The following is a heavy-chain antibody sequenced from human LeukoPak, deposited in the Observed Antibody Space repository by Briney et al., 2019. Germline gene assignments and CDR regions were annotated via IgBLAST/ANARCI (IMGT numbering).Heavy chain of an antibody. D-gene: IGHD6-13*01. J-gene: IGHJ6*03. CDR1: GFTFSSYA. Sequence: PGGSLRLSCAASGFTFSSYAMSWVRQAPGKGLEWVSAISGSGGSTYYADSVKGRFTISRDNAKNSLYLQMNSLRAEDTAVYYCARDRSSSLYYYYYYYMDVWGKGTTVTISS. CDR3: ARDRSSSLYYYYYYYMDV. CDR2: ISGSGGST. V-gene: IGHV3-23*01.